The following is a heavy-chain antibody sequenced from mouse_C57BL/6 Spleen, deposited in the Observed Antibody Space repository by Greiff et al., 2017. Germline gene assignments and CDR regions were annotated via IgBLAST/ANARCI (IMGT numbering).Heavy chain of an antibody. Sequence: VQLQQSGAEPVRPGASVTLSCKASGYTFTDYEMHWVKQTPVHGLEWIGAIDPETGGTAYNQKFKGKAILTADKSSSTAYMELRSLTSEDSAVYYCTRETTVVATGAMDYWGQGTSVTVSS. D-gene: IGHD1-1*01. CDR3: TRETTVVATGAMDY. J-gene: IGHJ4*01. CDR1: GYTFTDYE. V-gene: IGHV1-15*01. CDR2: IDPETGGT.